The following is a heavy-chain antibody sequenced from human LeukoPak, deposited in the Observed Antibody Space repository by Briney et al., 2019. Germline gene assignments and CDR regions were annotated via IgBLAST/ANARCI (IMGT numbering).Heavy chain of an antibody. CDR2: ISGSGGST. J-gene: IGHJ5*02. V-gene: IGHV3-23*01. CDR1: GFTFSSYA. CDR3: AKAFDYYDSSGYPCNWFDP. Sequence: GGSLRLSCAASGFTFSSYAMSWVRQAPGKGLEWVSAISGSGGSTYYADSVKGRLTISRDNPKNTLYLQMNSLRAEDTAVYYCAKAFDYYDSSGYPCNWFDPWGQGTLVTVSS. D-gene: IGHD3-22*01.